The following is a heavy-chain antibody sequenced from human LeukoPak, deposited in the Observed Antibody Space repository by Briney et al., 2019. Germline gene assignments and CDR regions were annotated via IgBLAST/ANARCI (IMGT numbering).Heavy chain of an antibody. Sequence: SETLSLTCAVYGGSFSGYYWTWIRQPPGKGLEWIGEINHSGSTNYNPSLKSRVTISVDTSKNQFSLKLSSVTAADTAVYYCARLKISGYQLLYNYYYYYMDVWGKGTTVTIFS. J-gene: IGHJ6*03. D-gene: IGHD2-2*02. CDR2: INHSGST. CDR3: ARLKISGYQLLYNYYYYYMDV. V-gene: IGHV4-34*01. CDR1: GGSFSGYY.